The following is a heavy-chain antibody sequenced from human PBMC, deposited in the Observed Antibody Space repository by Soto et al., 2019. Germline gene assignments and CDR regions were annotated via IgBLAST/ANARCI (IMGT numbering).Heavy chain of an antibody. CDR3: ARSRRAAGGYYFDY. CDR2: YWDDDK. Sequence: YWDDDKRYSPSLERRLTITRDTSKNQVVLTMTNMNPVDTATYYCARSRRAAGGYYFDYWGQGALITVSS. J-gene: IGHJ4*02. D-gene: IGHD6-13*01. V-gene: IGHV2-5*02.